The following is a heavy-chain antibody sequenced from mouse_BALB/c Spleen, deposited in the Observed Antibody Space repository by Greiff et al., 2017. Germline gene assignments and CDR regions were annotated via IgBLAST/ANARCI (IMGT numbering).Heavy chain of an antibody. V-gene: IGHV5-6-5*01. D-gene: IGHD2-2*01. CDR3: ARGHYGYDEHYYFDY. Sequence: EVQLVESGGGLVKPGGSLKLSCAASGFTFSSYAMSWVRQTPEKRLEWVASISSGGSTYYPDSVKGRFTISRDNARNILYLQMSSLRSEDTAMYYCARGHYGYDEHYYFDYWGQGTTLTVSS. J-gene: IGHJ2*01. CDR2: ISSGGST. CDR1: GFTFSSYA.